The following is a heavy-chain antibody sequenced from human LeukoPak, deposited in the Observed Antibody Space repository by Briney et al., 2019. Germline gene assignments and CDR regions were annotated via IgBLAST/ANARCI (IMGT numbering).Heavy chain of an antibody. Sequence: GGSLRLSCAASGFSFSNYVMSWVRQAPGKGLEWVSKITGGGGSAYYADSVKGRFTISGDNSKNTVYLQMYSLRAEDTAVYYCAKGGRDCGDSCYSSWFDPWGQGTLVTVSS. CDR3: AKGGRDCGDSCYSSWFDP. D-gene: IGHD2-15*01. CDR1: GFSFSNYV. J-gene: IGHJ5*02. V-gene: IGHV3-23*01. CDR2: ITGGGGSA.